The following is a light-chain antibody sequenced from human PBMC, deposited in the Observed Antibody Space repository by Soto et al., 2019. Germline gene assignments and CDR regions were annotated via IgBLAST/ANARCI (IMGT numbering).Light chain of an antibody. J-gene: IGKJ1*01. CDR3: QPYGSSPET. CDR1: QSVSSSY. V-gene: IGKV3-20*01. Sequence: EIVLTQSPGTLSLSPGERATLSCRASQSVSSSYLAWYQQKPGQAPRLLIYGASSMATGIPDRFSGSGSGTDFTLTISRLEPEDFAVYYCQPYGSSPETFGQGTKVAIK. CDR2: GAS.